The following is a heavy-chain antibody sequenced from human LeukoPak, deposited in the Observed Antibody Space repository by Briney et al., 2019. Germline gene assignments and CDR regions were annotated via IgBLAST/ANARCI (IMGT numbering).Heavy chain of an antibody. CDR1: GFTFSSYG. J-gene: IGHJ4*02. CDR3: AKGGRYFDWLLPPDDY. Sequence: TGGSLRLSCAASGFTFSSYGMHWVRQAPGKGLEWVAVISYDGSNKYYADSVKRRFTISRDNSKNTLYLQMNSLRAEDTAVYYCAKGGRYFDWLLPPDDYWGQGTLVTVSS. CDR2: ISYDGSNK. V-gene: IGHV3-30*18. D-gene: IGHD3-9*01.